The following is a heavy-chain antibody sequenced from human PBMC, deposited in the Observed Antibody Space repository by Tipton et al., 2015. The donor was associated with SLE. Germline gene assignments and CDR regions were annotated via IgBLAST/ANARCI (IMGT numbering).Heavy chain of an antibody. D-gene: IGHD4-17*01. J-gene: IGHJ2*01. CDR2: IFHSGST. CDR3: ARAIGYGDHYWYFDL. Sequence: TLSLTCSVSGGSISSGRSYWSWIRQPAGKGLEWIGSIFHSGSTYYNPSLKSRVTISVDTSKNQFSLKLSSVTAADTAVYYCARAIGYGDHYWYFDLWGRGTLVTVSS. V-gene: IGHV4-61*02. CDR1: GGSISSGRSY.